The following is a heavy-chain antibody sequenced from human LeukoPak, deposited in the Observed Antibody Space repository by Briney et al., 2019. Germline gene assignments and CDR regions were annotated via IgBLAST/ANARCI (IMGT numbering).Heavy chain of an antibody. Sequence: PGGSLRLSCAASGFTFSSYSMNWVRQAPGKGLQWVSYISSSSSTIYNADSVKGRFTISRDNAKNSLYLQMTSLRDEDTAVYFCARHKSVGGIDHWGQGTLVTVS. CDR1: GFTFSSYS. J-gene: IGHJ1*01. V-gene: IGHV3-48*02. CDR3: ARHKSVGGIDH. CDR2: ISSSSSTI. D-gene: IGHD3-10*01.